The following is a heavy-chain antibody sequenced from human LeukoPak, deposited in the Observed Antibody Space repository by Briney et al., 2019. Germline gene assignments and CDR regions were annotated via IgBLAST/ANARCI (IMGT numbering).Heavy chain of an antibody. CDR3: ARGVRRRDGPTATYYYYYYMDV. D-gene: IGHD5-24*01. CDR1: GYTFTSYD. Sequence: ASVKVSCKASGYTFTSYDINWVRQATGQGLEWMGWMNPNSGNTGYAQKSQGRVTMTGNTSISTAYMELSSLRSEDTAVYYCARGVRRRDGPTATYYYYYYMDVWGKGTTVTVSS. CDR2: MNPNSGNT. V-gene: IGHV1-8*01. J-gene: IGHJ6*03.